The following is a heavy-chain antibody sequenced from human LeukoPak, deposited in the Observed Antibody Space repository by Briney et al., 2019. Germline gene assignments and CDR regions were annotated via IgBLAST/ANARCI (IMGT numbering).Heavy chain of an antibody. V-gene: IGHV3-48*04. J-gene: IGHJ4*02. CDR3: AREGYYYDSSGYYYYFDY. Sequence: GGSLRLSCAASGFTFSSYSMNWVRQAPGKGLEWVSYISSSSSTIYYADSVKGRFTISRDNAKNSLYLQMNSLRAEDTAVYYCAREGYYYDSSGYYYYFDYWGQGTLVTVSS. CDR1: GFTFSSYS. CDR2: ISSSSSTI. D-gene: IGHD3-22*01.